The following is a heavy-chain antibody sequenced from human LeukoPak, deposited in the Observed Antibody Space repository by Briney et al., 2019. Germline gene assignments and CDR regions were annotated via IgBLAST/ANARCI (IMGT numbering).Heavy chain of an antibody. CDR3: ARAPGIAVAGTFGEFDY. D-gene: IGHD6-19*01. Sequence: SETLSLTCKVSGASISRYYWSWIRQPPGKGLEWIGYIYYSGSTNYNPSLKSRITISIDTSKNQVSLKLSSVTAADTAVYYCARAPGIAVAGTFGEFDYWGQGTLVTVSS. CDR2: IYYSGST. J-gene: IGHJ4*02. CDR1: GASISRYY. V-gene: IGHV4-59*01.